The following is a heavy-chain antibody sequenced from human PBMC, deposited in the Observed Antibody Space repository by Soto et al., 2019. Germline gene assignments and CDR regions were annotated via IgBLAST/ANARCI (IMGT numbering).Heavy chain of an antibody. Sequence: SETLSLTCTVSGGSISSGGYYWSWIRQHPGKGLEWIGYIYYSGSTYYNPSLKSRVTISVDTSKNQFPLKLSSVTAADTAVYYCARVSSWGGWGSYRYNSGPGRTFDYWGQGTLVTVSS. D-gene: IGHD3-16*02. CDR1: GGSISSGGYY. CDR3: ARVSSWGGWGSYRYNSGPGRTFDY. V-gene: IGHV4-31*03. CDR2: IYYSGST. J-gene: IGHJ4*02.